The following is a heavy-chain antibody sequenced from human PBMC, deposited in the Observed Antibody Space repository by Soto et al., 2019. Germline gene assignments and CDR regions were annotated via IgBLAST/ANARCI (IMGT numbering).Heavy chain of an antibody. CDR2: IYPGDSDT. CDR3: ARALYGSGRYESFPFDP. V-gene: IGHV5-51*01. CDR1: GYSFTSYW. Sequence: GESLKICCKGSGYSFTSYWIGWVRQMPGKGLEWMGIIYPGDSDTRYSPSFQGQVTISADKSISTADLQWSSLKASDTAMYYCARALYGSGRYESFPFDPWGQGTLVTVSS. J-gene: IGHJ5*02. D-gene: IGHD3-10*01.